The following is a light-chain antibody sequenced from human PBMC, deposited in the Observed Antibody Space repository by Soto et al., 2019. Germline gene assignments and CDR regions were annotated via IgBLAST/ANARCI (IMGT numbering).Light chain of an antibody. CDR2: KAS. V-gene: IGKV1-5*03. Sequence: IQMTQCPSTLSASVGDRVTITCRASQTISTWLAWYQQKPGKAPTLLIYKASNLQSGVPSRFSGSGSGTEFTLTISSLQPEDFATYYCQQYDTQSSFGQGTKVEIE. J-gene: IGKJ1*01. CDR1: QTISTW. CDR3: QQYDTQSS.